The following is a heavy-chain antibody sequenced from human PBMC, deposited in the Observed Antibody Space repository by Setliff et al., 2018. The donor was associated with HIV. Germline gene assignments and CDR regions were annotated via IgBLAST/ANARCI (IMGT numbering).Heavy chain of an antibody. D-gene: IGHD5-18*01. Sequence: SETLSLTCAVSGYSISSGYYWGWIRQPPGKGLQWIGSIFHSGRSTYNPSLRSRVTISVDTSKNQFSLSLTSVTAADTAVYYCARRGRTGNSYVLNWFDPWGQGTLVTVSS. CDR1: GYSISSGYY. V-gene: IGHV4-38-2*01. CDR3: ARRGRTGNSYVLNWFDP. J-gene: IGHJ5*02. CDR2: IFHSGRS.